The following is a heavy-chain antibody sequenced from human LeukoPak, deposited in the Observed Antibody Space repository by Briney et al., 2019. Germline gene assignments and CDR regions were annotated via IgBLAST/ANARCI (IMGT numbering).Heavy chain of an antibody. CDR3: ARGAPSQGYFDY. Sequence: ASVKVSCKASGYTFTSYDINWVRQATGQGLEWMGWMNPNSGNTGYAQKFQGRVTITRNTSISTAYMELSSLRSEDTAVYYCARGAPSQGYFDYWGQGTLVTVSS. V-gene: IGHV1-8*01. D-gene: IGHD6-6*01. J-gene: IGHJ4*02. CDR2: MNPNSGNT. CDR1: GYTFTSYD.